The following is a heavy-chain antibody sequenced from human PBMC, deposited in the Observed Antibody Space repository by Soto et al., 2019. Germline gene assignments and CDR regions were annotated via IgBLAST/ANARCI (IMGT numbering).Heavy chain of an antibody. CDR3: ARRTTLLPAAMPSPYYYYYYYMDV. Sequence: ETLSLTCTVSGGSISSYYWSWIRQPPGKGLEWIGYIYYSGSTNYNPSLKSRVTISVDTSKNQFSLKLSSVTAADTAVYYCARRTTLLPAAMPSPYYYYYYYMDVWGKGTTVTVSS. J-gene: IGHJ6*03. CDR2: IYYSGST. V-gene: IGHV4-59*08. D-gene: IGHD2-2*01. CDR1: GGSISSYY.